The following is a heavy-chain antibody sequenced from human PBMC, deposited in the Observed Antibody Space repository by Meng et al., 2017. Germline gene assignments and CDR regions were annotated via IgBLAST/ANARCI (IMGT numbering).Heavy chain of an antibody. D-gene: IGHD5-18*01. Sequence: GGSLRLSCAASGFTFSSYSMNWVRQAPGKGLEWVSSISSSSSYIYYADSVKGRFTISRDNAKNSLYLQMNSLRAEDTAVYYCARDREIQLWGGAFDIWGQGTMVTVSS. CDR2: ISSSSSYI. CDR3: ARDREIQLWGGAFDI. CDR1: GFTFSSYS. V-gene: IGHV3-21*01. J-gene: IGHJ3*02.